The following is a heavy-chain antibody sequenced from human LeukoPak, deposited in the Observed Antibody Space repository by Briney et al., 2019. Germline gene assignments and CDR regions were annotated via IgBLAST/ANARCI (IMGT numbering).Heavy chain of an antibody. J-gene: IGHJ4*02. CDR2: ITATSRHI. Sequence: PGGSLRLSCAAPGVTFSGYSVNWVRQAPGKGLEWVSAITATSRHIYYADSVKGRFTISRDNAKNSLYLQMNSLRAEDTAVYYCAIMPRYYYDSSGYYPSFGYWGQGTLVTVSS. V-gene: IGHV3-21*04. CDR3: AIMPRYYYDSSGYYPSFGY. D-gene: IGHD3-22*01. CDR1: GVTFSGYS.